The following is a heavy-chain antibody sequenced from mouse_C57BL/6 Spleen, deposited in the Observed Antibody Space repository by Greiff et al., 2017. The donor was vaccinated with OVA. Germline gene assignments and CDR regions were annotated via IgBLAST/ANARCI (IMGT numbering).Heavy chain of an antibody. Sequence: QVQLKESGPGILQSSQTLSLTCSFSGFSLSTSGMGVSWIRQPSGKGLEWLAHIYWDDDKRYNPSLKSRLTISKDTSRNQVFLKITSVDTADTATYYCARREDLSNYFDYWGQGTTLTVSS. D-gene: IGHD5-1*01. CDR2: IYWDDDK. CDR3: ARREDLSNYFDY. V-gene: IGHV8-12*01. J-gene: IGHJ2*01. CDR1: GFSLSTSGMG.